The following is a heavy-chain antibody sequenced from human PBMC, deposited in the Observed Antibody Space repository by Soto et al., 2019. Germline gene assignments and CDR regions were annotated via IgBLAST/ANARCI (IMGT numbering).Heavy chain of an antibody. CDR1: GFTFNTRW. CDR3: ARDYDRTPGIY. CDR2: INQDGSEK. Sequence: EVQLVESGGSLVQPGGSLRLSCAASGFTFNTRWRSWVRQAPGKGLEWVANINQDGSEKYCLDSVKGRFTISRDNAKNSLSLQMNSLRAEDTAMYYCARDYDRTPGIYWGQGTLVTVSS. J-gene: IGHJ4*02. V-gene: IGHV3-7*04. D-gene: IGHD3-22*01.